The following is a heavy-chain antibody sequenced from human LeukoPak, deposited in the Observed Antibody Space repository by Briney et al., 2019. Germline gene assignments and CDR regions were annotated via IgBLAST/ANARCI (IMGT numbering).Heavy chain of an antibody. CDR1: GYTFTGYY. Sequence: ASVKVSCKASGYTFTGYYMHWVRQAPGQGLEWMGWINPNSGGTNYAQKFQGWVTMTRDTSISTAYMELSRLRSDDTAVYYCARDLLSGSYSYFDYWGQGTLVTVSS. V-gene: IGHV1-2*04. J-gene: IGHJ4*02. CDR2: INPNSGGT. D-gene: IGHD1-26*01. CDR3: ARDLLSGSYSYFDY.